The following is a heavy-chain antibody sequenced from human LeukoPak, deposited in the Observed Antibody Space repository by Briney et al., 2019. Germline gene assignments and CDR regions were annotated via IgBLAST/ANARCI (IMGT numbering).Heavy chain of an antibody. D-gene: IGHD3-3*01. CDR3: ARDNSEWLLHYYYYGMDV. J-gene: IGHJ6*02. Sequence: PGGPLRLSCAASGFTFSSYWMSWVRQAPGKGLEWVANIKQDGSEKYYVDSAKGRFTISRDNAKNSLYLQMNSLRAEDTAVYYCARDNSEWLLHYYYYGMDVWGQGTTVTVSS. V-gene: IGHV3-7*03. CDR1: GFTFSSYW. CDR2: IKQDGSEK.